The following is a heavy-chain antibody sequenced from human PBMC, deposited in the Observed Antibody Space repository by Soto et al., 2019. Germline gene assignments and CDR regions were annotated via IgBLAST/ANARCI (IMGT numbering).Heavy chain of an antibody. V-gene: IGHV5-51*01. J-gene: IGHJ6*02. CDR2: IYPGDSDT. Sequence: GESLTISCKGSGYTFTNYWIGWVRQMPGKGPEWMGIIYPGDSDTKYNPSFQGQVPISADKSITTTYLQWSSLKASDTAIYYCAASIFYYGMDVWGQGTTVTVSS. CDR3: AASIFYYGMDV. CDR1: GYTFTNYW.